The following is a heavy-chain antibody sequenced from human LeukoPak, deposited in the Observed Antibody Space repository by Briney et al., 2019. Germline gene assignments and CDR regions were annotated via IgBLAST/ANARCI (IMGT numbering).Heavy chain of an antibody. CDR2: IYYSGTT. D-gene: IGHD3-10*01. Sequence: SETLSLTCTVSGCSISSYYWSWIRQPPGKGLEWIAYIYYSGTTKYNASLKSRVTMSVDTSKNQFSLKLSSVTAADTAVYYCARMVRGVIDAFEIWGQGTMVTVSS. J-gene: IGHJ3*02. CDR3: ARMVRGVIDAFEI. CDR1: GCSISSYY. V-gene: IGHV4-59*01.